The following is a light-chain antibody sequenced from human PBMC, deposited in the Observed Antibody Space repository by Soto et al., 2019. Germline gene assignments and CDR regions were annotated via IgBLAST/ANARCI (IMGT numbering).Light chain of an antibody. CDR3: QQYDSLTWT. CDR2: DTS. Sequence: DIQMTQSPSSLSASVGDRVTITCLVSQDISIYLNWYQQKLGKAPKLLIYDTSTLGAGVPARFSGSGSGTVFTLTINSLQPEDLATYYCQQYDSLTWTFGQGTRVEVK. CDR1: QDISIY. V-gene: IGKV1-33*01. J-gene: IGKJ1*01.